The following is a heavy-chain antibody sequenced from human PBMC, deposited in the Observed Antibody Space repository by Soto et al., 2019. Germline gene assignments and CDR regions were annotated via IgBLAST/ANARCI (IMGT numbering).Heavy chain of an antibody. CDR2: IHSDGSST. V-gene: IGHV3-74*01. Sequence: EVQLVESGGGLVQPGESLRLSCAASGFTFSYYWMHWVRQAPGKGLVWVSRIHSDGSSTIYAESVKGRVTISRDNAMNTVYLQMNTLRAEDTAVSYRSRGDRWAFDLWGQGTVVTVSS. J-gene: IGHJ3*01. CDR3: SRGDRWAFDL. CDR1: GFTFSYYW.